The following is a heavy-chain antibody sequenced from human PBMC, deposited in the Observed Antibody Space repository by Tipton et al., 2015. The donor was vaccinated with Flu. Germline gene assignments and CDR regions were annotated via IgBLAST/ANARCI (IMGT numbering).Heavy chain of an antibody. CDR1: GGSISSSSYY. CDR2: IYYSGST. V-gene: IGHV4-39*01. J-gene: IGHJ4*02. CDR3: ARHRIRWLQFFGSANFDY. Sequence: GLVKPSETLSLTCTVSGGSISSSSYYWGWIRQPPGKGLEWIGSIYYSGSTYYNPSLKSRVTISVDTSKNQFSLKLSSVTAADTAVYYCARHRIRWLQFFGSANFDYWGQGTLVTVSS. D-gene: IGHD5-24*01.